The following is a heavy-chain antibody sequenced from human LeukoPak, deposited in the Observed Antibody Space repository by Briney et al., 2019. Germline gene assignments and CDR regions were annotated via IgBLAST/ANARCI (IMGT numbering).Heavy chain of an antibody. Sequence: SETLSLTCAVYGGSFSGYYWSWLRQPPGKGLEWTGEINHSGSTNYNPSLTSRVTISVDTSKNQFSLKLSSVTAADTAVYYCARNYGDYRGYYYYYYMDGGGKGTTVTVS. CDR2: INHSGST. D-gene: IGHD4-17*01. J-gene: IGHJ6*03. V-gene: IGHV4-34*01. CDR1: GGSFSGYY. CDR3: ARNYGDYRGYYYYYYMDG.